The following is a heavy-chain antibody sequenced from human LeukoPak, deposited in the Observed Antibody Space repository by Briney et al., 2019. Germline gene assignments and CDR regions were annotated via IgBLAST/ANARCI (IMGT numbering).Heavy chain of an antibody. D-gene: IGHD4/OR15-4a*01. Sequence: ASVKVSCKASGYTFTGYYMHWVRQAPGQGLEWMGWINPNSGGTNYAQKFQGRVTMTRDTSISTAYMELSRLRSDDTAVYYCARDGTIADNWFDPWGQGTLVTVSS. CDR2: INPNSGGT. CDR3: ARDGTIADNWFDP. J-gene: IGHJ5*02. CDR1: GYTFTGYY. V-gene: IGHV1-2*02.